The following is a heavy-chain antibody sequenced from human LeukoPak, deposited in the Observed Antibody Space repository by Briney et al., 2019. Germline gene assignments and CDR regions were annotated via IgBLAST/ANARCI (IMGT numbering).Heavy chain of an antibody. CDR2: IYYSGST. D-gene: IGHD6-19*01. J-gene: IGHJ3*02. Sequence: SETLSLTCTVSGGSISSSSYHWGWIRQPPGKGLEWIGSIYYSGSTYYNPSLKSRVTISVDTSKNQFSLKLSSVTAADTAVYYCARRRVGNSSGWRRSAFDIWGQGTMVTVSS. CDR3: ARRRVGNSSGWRRSAFDI. V-gene: IGHV4-39*07. CDR1: GGSISSSSYH.